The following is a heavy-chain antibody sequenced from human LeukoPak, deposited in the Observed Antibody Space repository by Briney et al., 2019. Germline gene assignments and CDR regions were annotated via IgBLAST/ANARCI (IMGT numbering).Heavy chain of an antibody. J-gene: IGHJ4*02. CDR1: GGSISSYY. V-gene: IGHV4-59*01. CDR2: IYYSGST. CDR3: ARPYSSGWRGGFDY. D-gene: IGHD6-19*01. Sequence: SETLSLTCTVSGGSISSYYWSWIRQPPGKGLEWIGCIYYSGSTNYNPSLNSQVTISVDTSKNQFFLKLSSVTAADTAVYYCARPYSSGWRGGFDYWGQGALVTVSS.